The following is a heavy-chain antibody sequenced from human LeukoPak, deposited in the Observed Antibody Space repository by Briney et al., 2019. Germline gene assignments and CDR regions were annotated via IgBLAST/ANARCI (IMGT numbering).Heavy chain of an antibody. CDR2: ISASGGST. D-gene: IGHD6-19*01. CDR1: GFTFSSYA. V-gene: IGHV3-23*01. J-gene: IGHJ4*02. CDR3: ARADYSNGWYVRGFDY. Sequence: PGGSLRLSCAASGFTFSSYAMSWVRQAPEKGLEWVSAISASGGSTYHADSVKGRFTISRDNSKNTVNLQMNSLRGEDTAVYYCARADYSNGWYVRGFDYWGQGTLVTVSS.